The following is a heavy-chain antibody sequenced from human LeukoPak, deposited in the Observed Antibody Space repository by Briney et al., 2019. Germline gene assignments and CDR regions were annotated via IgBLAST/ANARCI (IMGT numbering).Heavy chain of an antibody. J-gene: IGHJ4*02. CDR3: AREGSYSSGFDY. CDR1: GFTFSSYE. CDR2: ISSSGSTI. D-gene: IGHD6-19*01. Sequence: GGSLRLSCAAFGFTFSSYEMNWVRQAPGKGLEWVSYISSSGSTIYYADSVKGRFTISRDNAKNSLYLQMNSLRAEDTAVYYCAREGSYSSGFDYWGQGTLVTVSS. V-gene: IGHV3-48*03.